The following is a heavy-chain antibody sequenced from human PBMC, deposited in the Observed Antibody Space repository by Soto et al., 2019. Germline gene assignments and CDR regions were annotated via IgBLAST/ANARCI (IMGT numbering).Heavy chain of an antibody. V-gene: IGHV1-69*06. D-gene: IGHD3-10*01. J-gene: IGHJ4*02. CDR2: IIPIFGTA. CDR1: GGTFSSYA. CDR3: AGSPARSMFDY. Sequence: GASVKVSCKASGGTFSSYAISWVRQAPGQGLEWMGGIIPIFGTANYAQKFQGRVTITADKSTSTAYMELSSLRSEDTAMYYCAGSPARSMFDYWGQGSPVTVSS.